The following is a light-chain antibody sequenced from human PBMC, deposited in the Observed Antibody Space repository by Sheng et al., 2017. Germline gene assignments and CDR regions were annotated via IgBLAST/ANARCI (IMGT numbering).Light chain of an antibody. J-gene: IGKJ2*01. CDR1: QDISNS. V-gene: IGKV1-33*01. Sequence: DIQMTHSPSSLSASVGDRVTITCRASQDISNSVVWYQQKPGKAPKLLIYDASTLETGVPSRFSGRGSGTDFTLTIDNLQPEDFATYYCQQYAVFPPYTFGQGTNLEIK. CDR2: DAS. CDR3: QQYAVFPPYT.